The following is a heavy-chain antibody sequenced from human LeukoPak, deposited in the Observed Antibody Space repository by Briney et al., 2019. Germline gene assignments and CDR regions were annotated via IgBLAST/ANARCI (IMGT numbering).Heavy chain of an antibody. V-gene: IGHV1-69*04. Sequence: SVKVSCKASGGTFSSYAISWVRQAPGQGREWMGRIIPIFGIANYAQKFQGRVTITADKSTSTAYMELSSLRSGETAVYYCARVDAGYCSSTSCPPVYWGQGTLVTVSS. CDR2: IIPIFGIA. D-gene: IGHD2-2*01. CDR3: ARVDAGYCSSTSCPPVY. J-gene: IGHJ4*02. CDR1: GGTFSSYA.